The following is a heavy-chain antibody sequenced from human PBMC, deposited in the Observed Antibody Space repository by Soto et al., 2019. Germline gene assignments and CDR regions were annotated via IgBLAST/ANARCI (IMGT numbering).Heavy chain of an antibody. CDR1: GDSVSTDRYF. CDR3: ARLVVGGHVDL. D-gene: IGHD2-21*01. Sequence: SETLSLTCSVSGDSVSTDRYFWTWIRQPPGKGLEWIAYISYTGDTNYNPSLKSRVTISIDTSRNQFSLTLTSVTAADTAVYFCARLVVGGHVDLWGQGYLVTVSS. V-gene: IGHV4-61*01. CDR2: ISYTGDT. J-gene: IGHJ5*02.